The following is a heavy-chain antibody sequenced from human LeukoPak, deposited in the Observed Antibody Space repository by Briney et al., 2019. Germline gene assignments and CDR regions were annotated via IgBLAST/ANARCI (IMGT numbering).Heavy chain of an antibody. D-gene: IGHD3-16*01. V-gene: IGHV1-2*02. J-gene: IGHJ4*02. Sequence: ASVKVSCKASGYTFSGYYMHWVRQAPGQGLEWMGWINPNSGGPNYAQKFQGRVTMTRDKAISTAYMELSRLRSDDTAVYYCARDNDSRDPPHFDYWGQGTLVTVSS. CDR1: GYTFSGYY. CDR3: ARDNDSRDPPHFDY. CDR2: INPNSGGP.